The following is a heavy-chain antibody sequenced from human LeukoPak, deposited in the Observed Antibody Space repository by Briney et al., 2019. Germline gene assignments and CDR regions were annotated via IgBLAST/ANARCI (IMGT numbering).Heavy chain of an antibody. D-gene: IGHD2-15*01. CDR2: INPSGGST. J-gene: IGHJ3*02. CDR1: GYTFTSYY. CDR3: ARDSALLSVPLGGAFDI. V-gene: IGHV1-46*01. Sequence: ASVKVSCKASGYTFTSYYMHWVRQAPGQGLEWMGIINPSGGSTSYAQKFQGRATMTRDTSTSTVYMELSSLRSEDTAVYYCARDSALLSVPLGGAFDIWGQGTMVTVSS.